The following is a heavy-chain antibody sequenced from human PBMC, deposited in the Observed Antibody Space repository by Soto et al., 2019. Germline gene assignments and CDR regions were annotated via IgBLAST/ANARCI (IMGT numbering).Heavy chain of an antibody. J-gene: IGHJ6*02. V-gene: IGHV5-10-1*01. CDR1: GYSFTSYW. D-gene: IGHD6-13*01. Sequence: PRESLKISCKGSGYSFTSYWISWVRQMPGKGLEWMGRIDPSDSYTNYSPSFQGHVTISADKSISTAYLQWSSLKASDTAMYYCARHVSPIAAATTGHYGMAVRGQGTTVTDS. CDR2: IDPSDSYT. CDR3: ARHVSPIAAATTGHYGMAV.